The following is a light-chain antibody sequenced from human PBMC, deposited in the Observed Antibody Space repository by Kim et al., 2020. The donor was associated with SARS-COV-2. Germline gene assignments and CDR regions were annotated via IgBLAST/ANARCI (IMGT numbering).Light chain of an antibody. CDR2: SNN. J-gene: IGLJ7*01. V-gene: IGLV1-44*01. CDR3: AAWDDSLNGHAV. CDR1: SANIGSNT. Sequence: ELTQPPSASGTPGQRVTISCSGSSANIGSNTVNWYQQRPGTAPKLLIYSNNQRPSGVPYRFSGSKSGTSASLSISGLQSEDEADYYCAAWDDSLNGHAVFGGGTQLTVL.